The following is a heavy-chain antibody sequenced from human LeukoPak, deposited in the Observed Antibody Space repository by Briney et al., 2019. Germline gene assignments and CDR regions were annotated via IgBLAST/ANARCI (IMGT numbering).Heavy chain of an antibody. V-gene: IGHV1-8*03. CDR2: MNPNSGNT. CDR1: GYTFTGYY. D-gene: IGHD3-22*01. Sequence: ASVKVSCKASGYTFTGYYMHWVRQAPGQGLEWMGWMNPNSGNTGYAQKFQGRVTITRNTSISTAYMELSSLRSEDTAVYYCARASPEVDSSGYLDYWGQGTLVTVSS. J-gene: IGHJ4*02. CDR3: ARASPEVDSSGYLDY.